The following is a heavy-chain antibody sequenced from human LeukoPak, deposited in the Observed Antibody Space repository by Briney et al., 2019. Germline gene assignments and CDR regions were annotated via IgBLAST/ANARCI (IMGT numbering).Heavy chain of an antibody. D-gene: IGHD6-13*01. CDR1: GFTFNSYG. V-gene: IGHV3-30*18. CDR2: ISYDGSNK. Sequence: GRSLRHSCAASGFTFNSYGMHWVRQAPGKGLEWVAVISYDGSNKYYADSVKGRFTISRDNSKNTLYLQMNSLRAEDTAVYYCAKGPGYSSSWYHSLDYWGQGTLVTVSS. J-gene: IGHJ4*02. CDR3: AKGPGYSSSWYHSLDY.